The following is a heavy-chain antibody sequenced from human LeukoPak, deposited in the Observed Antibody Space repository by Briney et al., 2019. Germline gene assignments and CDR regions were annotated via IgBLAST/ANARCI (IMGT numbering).Heavy chain of an antibody. CDR1: GYTFTGYF. Sequence: ASVKVSCKASGYTFTGYFMHWVRQAPGQGLEWMGWINPNSGGTNYAQKFQGRVTMSRDTSISTAYMELSRLTSDDTAVYYCARDILTDDAFDIWGQGTMVTVSS. D-gene: IGHD7-27*01. J-gene: IGHJ3*02. CDR2: INPNSGGT. V-gene: IGHV1-2*02. CDR3: ARDILTDDAFDI.